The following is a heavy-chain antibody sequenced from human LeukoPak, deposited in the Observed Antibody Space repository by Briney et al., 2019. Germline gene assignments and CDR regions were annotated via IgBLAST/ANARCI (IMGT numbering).Heavy chain of an antibody. D-gene: IGHD1-26*01. CDR3: ARGLWELLPPDWYFDL. J-gene: IGHJ2*01. CDR2: INHSGST. V-gene: IGHV4-34*01. CDR1: GGSFSGYY. Sequence: SETLSLTCAVYGGSFSGYYWSWIRQPPGKGLEWIGEINHSGSTNYNPSLKSRVTISLDTSKNQFSLKLSSVTAADTAVYYCARGLWELLPPDWYFDLWGRGTLVTVSS.